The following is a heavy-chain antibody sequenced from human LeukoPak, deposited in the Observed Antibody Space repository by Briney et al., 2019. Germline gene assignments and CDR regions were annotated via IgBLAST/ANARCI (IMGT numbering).Heavy chain of an antibody. Sequence: SVKVSCKASGGTFSSYAISWVRQAPGQGLEWMGGIIPIFGTANYAQKFQGRVTITTDESTSTAYMELSSLRSEDTAVYYCAREVGVSVRGVIEYYYMDVWGKGTTVTVSS. CDR2: IIPIFGTA. CDR3: AREVGVSVRGVIEYYYMDV. CDR1: GGTFSSYA. J-gene: IGHJ6*03. V-gene: IGHV1-69*05. D-gene: IGHD3-10*01.